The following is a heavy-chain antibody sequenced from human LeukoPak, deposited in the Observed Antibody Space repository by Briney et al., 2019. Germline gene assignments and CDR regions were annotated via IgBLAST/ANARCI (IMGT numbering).Heavy chain of an antibody. V-gene: IGHV4-4*07. CDR1: GGSISSYY. CDR3: ARESYCSSTSCYAGGVASANWFDP. D-gene: IGHD2-2*01. J-gene: IGHJ5*02. Sequence: SETLSLTCTVSGGSISSYYWSWIRQPAGKGLEWIGRIYTSGSTNYNPSLKSRVTMSVDTSKNQFSLKLSSVTAADTAVYYCARESYCSSTSCYAGGVASANWFDPWGQGTLVTVSS. CDR2: IYTSGST.